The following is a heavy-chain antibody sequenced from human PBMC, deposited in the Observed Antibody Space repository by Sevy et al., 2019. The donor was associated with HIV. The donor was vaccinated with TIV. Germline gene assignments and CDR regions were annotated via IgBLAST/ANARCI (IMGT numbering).Heavy chain of an antibody. J-gene: IGHJ6*03. V-gene: IGHV3-20*04. D-gene: IGHD6-13*01. Sequence: GGSLRLSCAASGFTFDDYGMSWVRQAPGKGLEWVSGINWNGGSTGYADSVKGRFTISRDNAKNSLYLQMNSLRAEDTALYYCARDRYSSSLTPRYYYYYYMDVWGKGTTVTVSS. CDR3: ARDRYSSSLTPRYYYYYYMDV. CDR1: GFTFDDYG. CDR2: INWNGGST.